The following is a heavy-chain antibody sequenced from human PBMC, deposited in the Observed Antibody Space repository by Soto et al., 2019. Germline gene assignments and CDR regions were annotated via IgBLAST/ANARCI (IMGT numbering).Heavy chain of an antibody. Sequence: QVQLVQSGAEVKKPGASVKVSCKASGYTFTSYDINWVRQATRQGLEWMGWMNPNSGNTGYAQKFQGRVTMTRNTSISTAYMELSSLRSEDTAVYYCARRRIQLGYNWFDPWGQGTLVTVSS. D-gene: IGHD5-18*01. V-gene: IGHV1-8*01. CDR1: GYTFTSYD. J-gene: IGHJ5*02. CDR3: ARRRIQLGYNWFDP. CDR2: MNPNSGNT.